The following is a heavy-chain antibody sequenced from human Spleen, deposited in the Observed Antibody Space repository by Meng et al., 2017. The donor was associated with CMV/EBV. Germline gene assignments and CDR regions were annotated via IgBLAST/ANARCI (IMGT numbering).Heavy chain of an antibody. CDR3: ARSPYSGSALPFFDY. CDR1: GGSNSSGDYY. Sequence: VQLQGPRHGPGKPSQTLSLTCTVSGGSNSSGDYYWSWIRQPPGKGLEWIGYIYYSGSTYYNPSLKSRVSISGDTSNKQFSLKLTSVTAADTAVYYCARSPYSGSALPFFDYWGQGSLVTVSS. J-gene: IGHJ4*02. V-gene: IGHV4-30-4*08. D-gene: IGHD1-26*01. CDR2: IYYSGST.